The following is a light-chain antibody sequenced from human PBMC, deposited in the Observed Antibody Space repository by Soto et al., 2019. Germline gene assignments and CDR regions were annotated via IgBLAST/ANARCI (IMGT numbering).Light chain of an antibody. Sequence: EIVFTQSPGTLSLSPGERATLSCRASQSVSSNYLAWYQQKPGQAPRLLFSGASSRATGIPDRFSGSGSGTVFTLTISRLEPGDFAIYYCQQYDSSPLTFGQGTKVDIK. V-gene: IGKV3-20*01. CDR3: QQYDSSPLT. CDR1: QSVSSNY. CDR2: GAS. J-gene: IGKJ1*01.